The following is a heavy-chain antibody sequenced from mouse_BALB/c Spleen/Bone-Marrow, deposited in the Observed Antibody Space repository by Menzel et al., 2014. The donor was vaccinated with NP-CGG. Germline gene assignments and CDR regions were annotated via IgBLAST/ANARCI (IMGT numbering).Heavy chain of an antibody. CDR1: GFSLTSFG. Sequence: VQLVESGPGLVQPSQSLSITCTVSGFSLTSFGIHWVRPSPGKGLEWLGVIWSGGSTDYNAAFISRLSISKDNSKSQVFFKMNSLQANDTAIYYCTRNWDDYAMDYWGQGTSVTVSS. J-gene: IGHJ4*01. CDR3: TRNWDDYAMDY. D-gene: IGHD4-1*01. CDR2: IWSGGST. V-gene: IGHV2-2*02.